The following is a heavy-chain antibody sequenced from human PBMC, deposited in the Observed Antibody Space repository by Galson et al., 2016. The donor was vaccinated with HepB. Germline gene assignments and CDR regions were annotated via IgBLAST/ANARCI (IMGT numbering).Heavy chain of an antibody. J-gene: IGHJ6*02. Sequence: PLRLSCAASGFSLSDYGMSWIRQAPGKGLEWVSYISESDDITKYADSVKGRFTISRDNAKKSLYLHMDSLRVGDTAVYYCARDHPACFGGPDGFHVYCRDVWGQWTTVTVSS. CDR1: GFSLSDYG. V-gene: IGHV3-11*01. CDR2: ISESDDIT. CDR3: ARDHPACFGGPDGFHVYCRDV. D-gene: IGHD4-23*01.